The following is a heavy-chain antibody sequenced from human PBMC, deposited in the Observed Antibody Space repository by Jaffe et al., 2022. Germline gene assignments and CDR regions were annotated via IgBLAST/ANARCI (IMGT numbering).Heavy chain of an antibody. CDR1: GFTFDDYA. V-gene: IGHV3-9*01. CDR2: ISWNSGSI. CDR3: AKDMDHDYGDYGDDAFDI. D-gene: IGHD4-17*01. J-gene: IGHJ3*02. Sequence: EVQLVESGGGLVQPGRSLRLSCAASGFTFDDYAMHWVRQAPGKGLEWVSGISWNSGSIGYADSVKGRFTISRDNAKNSLYLQMNSLRAEDTALYYCAKDMDHDYGDYGDDAFDIWGQGTMVTVSS.